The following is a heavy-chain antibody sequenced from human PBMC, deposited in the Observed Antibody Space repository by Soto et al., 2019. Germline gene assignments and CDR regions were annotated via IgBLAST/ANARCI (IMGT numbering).Heavy chain of an antibody. Sequence: QVQLQESGPGLVKPSETLSLTCTVSGGSISGFFWIWIRQAPGKGFEWIGHVYHSGSTKHNPSLRSRVTLSVDTSKNQFSLRLSSVTAADTAVYYCAGLSGTTWVDPWGQGTLVTVSS. CDR1: GGSISGFF. V-gene: IGHV4-59*08. J-gene: IGHJ5*02. CDR3: AGLSGTTWVDP. CDR2: VYHSGST. D-gene: IGHD1-26*01.